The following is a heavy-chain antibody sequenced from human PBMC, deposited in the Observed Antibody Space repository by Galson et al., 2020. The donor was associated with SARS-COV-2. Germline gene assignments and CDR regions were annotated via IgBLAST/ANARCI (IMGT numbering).Heavy chain of an antibody. J-gene: IGHJ4*02. CDR1: GFTFSSYG. Sequence: GGSLRLSCAASGFTFSSYGMHWVRQAPGKGLEWVAVISYDGSNKYYADSVKGRFTISRDNSKNTLYPQMNSLRAEDTAVYYCAKEGRYDYGEYFDWGQGTLVTVSS. CDR2: ISYDGSNK. V-gene: IGHV3-30*18. CDR3: AKEGRYDYGEYFD. D-gene: IGHD4-17*01.